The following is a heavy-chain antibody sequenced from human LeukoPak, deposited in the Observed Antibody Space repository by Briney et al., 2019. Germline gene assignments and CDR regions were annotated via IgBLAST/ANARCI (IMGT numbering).Heavy chain of an antibody. CDR3: ARWGASPNDF. V-gene: IGHV1-18*01. D-gene: IGHD3-16*01. CDR1: GYIFINHG. Sequence: GASVTVSFKASGYIFINHGIAWVRQAPGQGLQYMGWISAYNGRTDYAQNLQGRVTMTTDTATTTAYMELRSLTPDDTAVYFCARWGASPNDFWGQGTLVTVSS. CDR2: ISAYNGRT. J-gene: IGHJ4*02.